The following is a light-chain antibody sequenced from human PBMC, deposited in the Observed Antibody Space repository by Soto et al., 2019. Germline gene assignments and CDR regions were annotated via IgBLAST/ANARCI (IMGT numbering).Light chain of an antibody. J-gene: IGKJ1*01. V-gene: IGKV1-39*01. CDR1: QTLKSY. Sequence: IQVTQSPSSLSSSVGDRGTITCRASQTLKSYLNWYQHKPGKAPNLLIHDATTLQTGVPSRFSGSGSGTDFTLTISSLQPEDFATYQCQQSFVTPRTFGQGTKVDIK. CDR3: QQSFVTPRT. CDR2: DAT.